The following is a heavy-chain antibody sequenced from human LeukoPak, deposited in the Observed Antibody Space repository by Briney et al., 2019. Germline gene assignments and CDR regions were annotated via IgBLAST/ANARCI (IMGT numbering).Heavy chain of an antibody. CDR2: IYSSGST. V-gene: IGHV3-66*01. CDR1: GFSVSSNY. CDR3: AIAVVATNYYFDC. Sequence: PDGSLPLSCAASGFSVSSNYMSWVRQAPGKGLEWVSLIYSSGSTSYADSVKGRFTISRDNSKNPPYLQMNSLRAEDTAVYYCAIAVVATNYYFDCWGQGSLVSVSS. J-gene: IGHJ4*01. D-gene: IGHD2-15*01.